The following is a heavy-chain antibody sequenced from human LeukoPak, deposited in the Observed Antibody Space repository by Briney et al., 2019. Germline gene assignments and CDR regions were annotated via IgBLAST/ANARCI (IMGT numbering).Heavy chain of an antibody. CDR2: ISGSGGST. Sequence: PGGSLRLSCAASGFTFSSYGMSWVRQAPGKGLEWVSAISGSGGSTYYADSVKGRFTISRDNSKNTLYLQMNSLRAEDTAVYYCAKEYYYDSSVYYSLGAFDIWGQGTMVTASS. J-gene: IGHJ3*02. D-gene: IGHD3-22*01. V-gene: IGHV3-23*01. CDR1: GFTFSSYG. CDR3: AKEYYYDSSVYYSLGAFDI.